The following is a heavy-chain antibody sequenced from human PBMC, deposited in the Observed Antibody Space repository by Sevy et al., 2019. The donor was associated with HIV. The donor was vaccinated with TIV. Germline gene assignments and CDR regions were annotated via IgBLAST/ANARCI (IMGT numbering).Heavy chain of an antibody. CDR1: GFTFSDYW. J-gene: IGHJ4*02. D-gene: IGHD2-15*01. V-gene: IGHV3-7*01. Sequence: GGSLRLSCAASGFTFSDYWMNWVRQAPGKGLEWVANIKQDGSEKYYVDSVKGRFTISRDNAKNSLYLQMNSLRAEDTAVYYCARKMELLVPDYWGQGTLVTVSS. CDR2: IKQDGSEK. CDR3: ARKMELLVPDY.